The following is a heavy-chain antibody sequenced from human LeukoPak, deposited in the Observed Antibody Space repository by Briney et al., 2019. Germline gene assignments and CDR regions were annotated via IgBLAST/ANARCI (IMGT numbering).Heavy chain of an antibody. J-gene: IGHJ4*02. Sequence: GGSLRLSCAASGLTVSSNYMSWVRQAPGRGLEWVSVIYSGGATSYADSVKGRFTISTDNSKNTLYLQMNSLRAEDTAVYYCARLEKRGNYLKYDYWGQGTLVNVSS. D-gene: IGHD1-26*01. CDR3: ARLEKRGNYLKYDY. CDR2: IYSGGAT. CDR1: GLTVSSNY. V-gene: IGHV3-53*01.